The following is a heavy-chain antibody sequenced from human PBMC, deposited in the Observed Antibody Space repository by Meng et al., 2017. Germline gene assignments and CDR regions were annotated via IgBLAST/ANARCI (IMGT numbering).Heavy chain of an antibody. CDR2: TYYRSKGNN. CDR3: ARGVVNAISYFDY. V-gene: IGHV6-1*01. J-gene: IGHJ4*02. CDR1: CDWASSRRAS. D-gene: IGHD2-8*02. Sequence: LQHSGPGLLNAPQTPALLVAFACDWASSRRASWYCCRQSPSRCLEWLIRTYYRSKGNNDDAVSEKSQITISPNTSKNQFSRQLNSMSPEHTACYYCARGVVNAISYFDYWGQGTLVTVSS.